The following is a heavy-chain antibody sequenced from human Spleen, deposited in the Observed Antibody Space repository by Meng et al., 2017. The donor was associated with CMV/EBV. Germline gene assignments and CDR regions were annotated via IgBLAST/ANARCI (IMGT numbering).Heavy chain of an antibody. CDR2: IYSGGSST. CDR1: GFTLSDYY. J-gene: IGHJ4*02. D-gene: IGHD1-14*01. V-gene: IGHV3-23*03. Sequence: LSCAASGFTLSDYYMSWIRQAPGKGLEWVSVIYSGGSSTYYADSVKGRFTISRDNSKNTLYLQMNSLRAEDTAVYYCAKFGTASEHYWGQGTLVTVSS. CDR3: AKFGTASEHY.